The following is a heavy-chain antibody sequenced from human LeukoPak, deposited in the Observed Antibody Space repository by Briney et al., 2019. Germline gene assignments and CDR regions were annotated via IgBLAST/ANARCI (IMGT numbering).Heavy chain of an antibody. Sequence: PSETLSLTCTVSGGSIISSTYYWGWIRQPPEKGLEWIGSVYYSGTTYYNPSLKSRVTIFVHTSSNQFSLNLTSVTAGDTAVYYCARHPVAVARGANYDCWGQGTLVTVSS. D-gene: IGHD2-15*01. J-gene: IGHJ4*02. CDR3: ARHPVAVARGANYDC. CDR1: GGSIISSTYY. V-gene: IGHV4-39*01. CDR2: VYYSGTT.